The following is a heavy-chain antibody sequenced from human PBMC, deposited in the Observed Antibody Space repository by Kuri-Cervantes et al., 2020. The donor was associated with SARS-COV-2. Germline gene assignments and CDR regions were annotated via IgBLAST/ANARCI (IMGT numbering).Heavy chain of an antibody. Sequence: ASVKVSCKASGYTFTSYYMHWVRLAPGQGLEWMGWINPNTGNPTYAQSFTGRFFLSWDTSVSTAYLQISSLTTEDTAVYYCARGNSRNWSPYYDYYMDVWGKGTTVTVSS. CDR1: GYTFTSYY. CDR3: ARGNSRNWSPYYDYYMDV. J-gene: IGHJ6*03. V-gene: IGHV7-4-1*02. CDR2: INPNTGNP. D-gene: IGHD6-13*01.